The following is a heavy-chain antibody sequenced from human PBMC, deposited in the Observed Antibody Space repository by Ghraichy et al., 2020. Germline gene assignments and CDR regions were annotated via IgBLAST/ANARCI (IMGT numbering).Heavy chain of an antibody. J-gene: IGHJ4*02. CDR3: AKGGDRWLAKNFDY. CDR1: GFTFSSYA. Sequence: GESLNISCAASGFTFSSYAMSWVRQAPGKGLEWVSAISGSGGSTYYADSVKGRFTISRDNSKNTLYLQMNSLRAEDTAVYYCAKGGDRWLAKNFDYWGQGTLVTVSS. V-gene: IGHV3-23*01. CDR2: ISGSGGST. D-gene: IGHD6-19*01.